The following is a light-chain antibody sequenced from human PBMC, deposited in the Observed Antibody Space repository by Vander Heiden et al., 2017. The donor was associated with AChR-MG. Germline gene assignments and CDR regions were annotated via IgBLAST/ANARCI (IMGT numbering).Light chain of an antibody. Sequence: ETVLTQSPVTLSLSPGERATLSCRASQNVNTYLAWYQQKPGQAPRRLIYDTSNRATGIPARFSGSGSRTDFTLTISSLEPEDFAVYYCQQRINWPVTFGQGTKLEI. CDR3: QQRINWPVT. CDR1: QNVNTY. V-gene: IGKV3-11*01. CDR2: DTS. J-gene: IGKJ2*01.